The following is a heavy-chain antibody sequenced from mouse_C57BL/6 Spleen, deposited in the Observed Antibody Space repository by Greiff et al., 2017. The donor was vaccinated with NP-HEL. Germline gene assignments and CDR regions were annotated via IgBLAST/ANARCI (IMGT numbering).Heavy chain of an antibody. Sequence: QVQLQQSGAELVKPGASVKISCKASGYAFSSYWMNWVKQRPGKGLEWIGQIYPGDGDTNYNGKVKGKGTLTADKSSSTAYIQLGSLTSEDSAVYFCARRGKAYFDYWGQGTTLTVSS. D-gene: IGHD1-1*02. CDR2: IYPGDGDT. J-gene: IGHJ2*01. V-gene: IGHV1-80*01. CDR1: GYAFSSYW. CDR3: ARRGKAYFDY.